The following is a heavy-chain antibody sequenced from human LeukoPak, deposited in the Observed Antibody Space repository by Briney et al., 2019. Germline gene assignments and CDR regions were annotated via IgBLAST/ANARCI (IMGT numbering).Heavy chain of an antibody. Sequence: PSETLSLTCAVYGGSFRDYYWSWIRQPPGQGLEWIGEINHSGSTNYNPSLKSRVTISLDTSKNQFSLKLTSVTAADTAVYYCAKAPYLSSDSWGQGILVAVSS. V-gene: IGHV4-34*01. CDR3: AKAPYLSSDS. CDR1: GGSFRDYY. CDR2: INHSGST. J-gene: IGHJ3*01. D-gene: IGHD3-22*01.